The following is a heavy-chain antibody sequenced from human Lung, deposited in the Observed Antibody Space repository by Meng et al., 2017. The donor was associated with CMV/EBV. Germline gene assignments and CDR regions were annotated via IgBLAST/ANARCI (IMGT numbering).Heavy chain of an antibody. CDR1: GFTVSSYG. V-gene: IGHV3-30*02. J-gene: IGHJ4*02. D-gene: IGHD2-2*01. CDR2: IRYDGSNK. Sequence: GRSXRLXCAASGFTVSSYGMHWVRQAPGKGLEWVAFIRYDGSNKYYADSVKGRFTISRDNWKNTLYLQMNSLRAEDTAVYYCAKDGAKYCSSTSCDFFDDXGQGXLVTVSS. CDR3: AKDGAKYCSSTSCDFFDD.